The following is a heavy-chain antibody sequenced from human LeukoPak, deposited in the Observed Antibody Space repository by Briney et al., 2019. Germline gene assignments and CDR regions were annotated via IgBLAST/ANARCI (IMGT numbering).Heavy chain of an antibody. CDR1: GGSISSYY. Sequence: SETLSLTFTVSGGSISSYYWSWIRQPPGKGLGWIGYIYYSGSTNYNPSLKSRVTISVDTSKNQFSLKLSSVTAADTAVYYCARLIAADPQLDSWGQGTLVTVSS. CDR3: ARLIAADPQLDS. CDR2: IYYSGST. V-gene: IGHV4-59*12. J-gene: IGHJ4*02. D-gene: IGHD6-13*01.